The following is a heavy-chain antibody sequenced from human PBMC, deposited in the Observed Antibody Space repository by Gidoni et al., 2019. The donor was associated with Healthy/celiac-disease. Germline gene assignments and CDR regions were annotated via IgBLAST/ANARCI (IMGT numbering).Heavy chain of an antibody. CDR3: AREFVGPGGLTAIFFQH. CDR1: GGPISSYY. CDR2: IYTSGST. V-gene: IGHV4-4*07. J-gene: IGHJ1*01. D-gene: IGHD2-21*02. Sequence: QLQLQESGPGLVKPSETLSLTCTVSGGPISSYYWSWIRQPAGKGLEWIGRIYTSGSTNYNPSLKSRVTMSVDTSKNQFSLKLSSVTAADTAVYYCAREFVGPGGLTAIFFQHWGQGTLVTVSS.